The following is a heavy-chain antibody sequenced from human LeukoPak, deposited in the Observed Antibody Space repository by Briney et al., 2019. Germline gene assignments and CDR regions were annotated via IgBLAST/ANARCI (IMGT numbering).Heavy chain of an antibody. CDR1: GGSFSGYY. D-gene: IGHD3-10*01. J-gene: IGHJ4*02. Sequence: SETLSLTCAVYGGSFSGYYWSWIRQPPGKGLEWIGEINHSGSTNYNPSLKGRVTISVDTSKNQFSLKLSSVTAADTAVYYCARRVLYYGSGSYFTVGPWGHFDYWGQGTLVTVSS. CDR2: INHSGST. V-gene: IGHV4-34*01. CDR3: ARRVLYYGSGSYFTVGPWGHFDY.